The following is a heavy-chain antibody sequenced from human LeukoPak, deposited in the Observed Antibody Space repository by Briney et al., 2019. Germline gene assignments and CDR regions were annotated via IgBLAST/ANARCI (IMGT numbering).Heavy chain of an antibody. CDR1: VFSFISYA. V-gene: IGHV3-30*02. CDR2: VRSDGSDI. J-gene: IGHJ4*02. CDR3: ARDDYYFASEN. Sequence: PGRSLRLSCAASVFSFISYAMLGVRQAPGKGREGVAFVRSDGSDIFYAESLKGRLTLSRDNAKSTLFLQMHSLRAEETAVYYRARDDYYFASENWGQGALVTVSS. D-gene: IGHD2/OR15-2a*01.